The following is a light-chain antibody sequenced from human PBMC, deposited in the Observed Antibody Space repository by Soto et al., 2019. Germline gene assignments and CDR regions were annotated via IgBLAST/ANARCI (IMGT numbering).Light chain of an antibody. V-gene: IGKV3-20*01. CDR3: KQYGTSPST. J-gene: IGKJ2*01. CDR1: QSVNSNY. CDR2: AAS. Sequence: EIVLTQSPGTLSLSPGERATLSCRASQSVNSNYLGWYQKKPAQAPRLLIYAASSRATGVPDRFSGSGSGTDFILTISRLEPEDFAVYYCKQYGTSPSTFGQGTKLEIK.